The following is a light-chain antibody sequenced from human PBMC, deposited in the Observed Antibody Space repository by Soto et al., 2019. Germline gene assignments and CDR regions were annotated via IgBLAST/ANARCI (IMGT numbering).Light chain of an antibody. V-gene: IGKV1-5*03. Sequence: DIQMTQSPSTLSASVGDRVTITCRASQSISTWLAWYQQKPGKAPKLLIYKASSLETGVPSRFSGSGSGTEFTLTISSLQPDDFATCYCQQYNSYSPWTFGQGTKLEIK. CDR3: QQYNSYSPWT. J-gene: IGKJ2*02. CDR2: KAS. CDR1: QSISTW.